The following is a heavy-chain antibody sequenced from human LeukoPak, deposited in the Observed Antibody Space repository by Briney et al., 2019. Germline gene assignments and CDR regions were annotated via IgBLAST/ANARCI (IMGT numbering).Heavy chain of an antibody. CDR2: IYYSGST. CDR3: ASLLNYYGSGGAYYFDY. V-gene: IGHV4-39*01. D-gene: IGHD3-10*01. Sequence: PSETLSLTCTVSGGSISSDSYYWGWIRQPPGKGLQWIGCIYYSGSTYYKPSLKSRVTISVDTSKNQFSLKLTSVTAADTAVYYCASLLNYYGSGGAYYFDYWGQGTLVTVSS. J-gene: IGHJ4*02. CDR1: GGSISSDSYY.